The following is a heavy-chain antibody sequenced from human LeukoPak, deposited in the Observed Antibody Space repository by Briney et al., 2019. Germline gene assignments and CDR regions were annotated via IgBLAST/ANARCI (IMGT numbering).Heavy chain of an antibody. J-gene: IGHJ4*02. CDR2: INHSGST. V-gene: IGHV4-34*01. CDR1: GGSFSGYY. D-gene: IGHD6-19*01. Sequence: SETLSLTCAVYGGSFSGYYWSWIRQPPGKGLEWIGEINHSGSTNYNPSLKSRVTISVDTSKNQFSLKLSSVTAADTAVYYCARAVAGTSYWGQGTLATVSS. CDR3: ARAVAGTSY.